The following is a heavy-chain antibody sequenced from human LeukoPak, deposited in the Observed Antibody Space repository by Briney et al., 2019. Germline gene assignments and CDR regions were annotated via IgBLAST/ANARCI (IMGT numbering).Heavy chain of an antibody. V-gene: IGHV4-59*01. J-gene: IGHJ6*04. D-gene: IGHD3-10*01. CDR2: IYYSGST. Sequence: SETLSLTCTVPGGSISSYYWSWIRQPPGKGLEWIGYIYYSGSTNYNPSLKSRVTISVDTSKNQFSLKLSSVTAADTAVYYCARGSRFNYYGSGSLYYYYGMDVWGKGTTVTVSS. CDR3: ARGSRFNYYGSGSLYYYYGMDV. CDR1: GGSISSYY.